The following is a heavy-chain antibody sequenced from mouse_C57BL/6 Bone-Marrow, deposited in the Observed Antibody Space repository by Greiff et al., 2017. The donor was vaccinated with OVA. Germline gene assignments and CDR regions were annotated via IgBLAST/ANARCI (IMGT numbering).Heavy chain of an antibody. Sequence: GYTFTSYWMHWVKQRPGQGLEWIGYINPSSGYTKYNQKFKDKATLTADKSSSTAYMQLSSLTYEDSAVYYCARVWHYWYFDVWGTGTTVTVSS. CDR1: GYTFTSYW. CDR3: ARVWHYWYFDV. CDR2: INPSSGYT. V-gene: IGHV1-7*01. J-gene: IGHJ1*03.